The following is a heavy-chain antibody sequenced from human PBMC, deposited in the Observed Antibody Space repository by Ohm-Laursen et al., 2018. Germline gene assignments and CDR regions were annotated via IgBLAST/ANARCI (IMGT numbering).Heavy chain of an antibody. Sequence: SLRLSCTASGFTFSSYSMDWVRQAPGKGLEWVGRIRNRANSYTKDHAASLKGRFIISRDDSKNALYLQMNSLRAEDTAVYYCAREVLHVSPYFDLWGRGTLVTVSS. J-gene: IGHJ2*01. CDR2: IRNRANSYTK. V-gene: IGHV3-72*01. CDR1: GFTFSSYS. CDR3: AREVLHVSPYFDL.